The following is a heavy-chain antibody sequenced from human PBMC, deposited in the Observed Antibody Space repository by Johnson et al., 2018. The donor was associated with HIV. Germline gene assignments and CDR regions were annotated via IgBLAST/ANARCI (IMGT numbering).Heavy chain of an antibody. V-gene: IGHV3-7*01. Sequence: VQLVESGGGLVQPGESLRLSCAASGFSFSNYWMTWVRQAPGKVLEWVATIKEDGSDKYYVDSVKGRFTISRDNAENSLYLQMSTLRVEDTAGDYCARVRPKGSFDIWGQGTMVTVSS. CDR1: GFSFSNYW. CDR2: IKEDGSDK. CDR3: ARVRPKGSFDI. D-gene: IGHD1-1*01. J-gene: IGHJ3*02.